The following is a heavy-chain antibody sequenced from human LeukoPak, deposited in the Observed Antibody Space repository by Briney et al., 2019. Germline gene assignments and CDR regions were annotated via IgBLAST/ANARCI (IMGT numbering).Heavy chain of an antibody. CDR2: ISGYNGNT. CDR1: GYLFTSNG. V-gene: IGHV1-18*01. Sequence: GASVNVSCRASGYLFTSNGVTWLRQAPGQGPEWMGWISGYNGNTNYAQKHQGRVTMTTDTSTSTAYMELRSLTSDDTAVYYCARGHYGVFDSWDQGTLVTVSS. CDR3: ARGHYGVFDS. D-gene: IGHD4-17*01. J-gene: IGHJ4*02.